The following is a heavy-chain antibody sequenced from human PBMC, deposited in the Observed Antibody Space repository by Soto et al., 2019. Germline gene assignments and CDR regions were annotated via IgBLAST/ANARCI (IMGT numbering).Heavy chain of an antibody. CDR2: IDSDGSTT. V-gene: IGHV3-74*01. J-gene: IGHJ4*02. D-gene: IGHD6-19*01. CDR1: GFTFCGYW. Sequence: GESLKISCAASGFTFCGYWMHWVRQAPGKGLVWVSRIDSDGSTTSYVDSVKGRFTISRDNAKNTLYLQMNSLRAEDTAVYYCARVRGPYSSGWYDFDSWGQGTLVTVSS. CDR3: ARVRGPYSSGWYDFDS.